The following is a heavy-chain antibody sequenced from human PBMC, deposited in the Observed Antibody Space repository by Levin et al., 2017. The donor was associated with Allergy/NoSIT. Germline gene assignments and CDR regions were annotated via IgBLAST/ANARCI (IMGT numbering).Heavy chain of an antibody. J-gene: IGHJ6*03. CDR3: AKNGYCTGGICNIDYYYMDV. V-gene: IGHV3-23*01. D-gene: IGHD2-8*02. CDR2: ISGGGGTT. CDR1: GFAFRNHA. Sequence: GGSLRLSCAASGFAFRNHAMTWVRQAPGMGPEWVSTISGGGGTTHYADSVRGRFTISRDNSKNTLYLQGNSLRAEDTAVYYCAKNGYCTGGICNIDYYYMDVWGKGTTVTVSS.